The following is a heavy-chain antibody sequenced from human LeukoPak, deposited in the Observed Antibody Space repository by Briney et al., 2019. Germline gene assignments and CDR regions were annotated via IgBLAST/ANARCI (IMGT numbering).Heavy chain of an antibody. CDR1: GGSFSNFY. CDR2: INHSGRT. J-gene: IGHJ4*02. Sequence: SETLSLTCAVFGGSFSNFYWTWIRQPPGKGLEWIGEINHSGRTNYNPALTSRVSISVDTSRNQVSLKLTSVTAADTAVYYCARGRLATVVTPSISADFDYWGQGTLVTVSS. D-gene: IGHD4-23*01. V-gene: IGHV4-34*01. CDR3: ARGRLATVVTPSISADFDY.